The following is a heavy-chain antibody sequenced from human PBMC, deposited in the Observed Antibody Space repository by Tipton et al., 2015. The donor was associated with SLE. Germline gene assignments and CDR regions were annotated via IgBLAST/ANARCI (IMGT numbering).Heavy chain of an antibody. J-gene: IGHJ4*02. D-gene: IGHD2-8*01. CDR2: IKQDGSEK. Sequence: SLRFSCAASGFTFSSYWMSWVRQAPGKGLEWVANIKQDGSEKYYVDSVKGRFTISRDNAKNSLYLQMNSLRAEDTAVYYCAREGYCTNGVCLDYWGQGTLVTVSS. CDR1: GFTFSSYW. CDR3: AREGYCTNGVCLDY. V-gene: IGHV3-7*03.